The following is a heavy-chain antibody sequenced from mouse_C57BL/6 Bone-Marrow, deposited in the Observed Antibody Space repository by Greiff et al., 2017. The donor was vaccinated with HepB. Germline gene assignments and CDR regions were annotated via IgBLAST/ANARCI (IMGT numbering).Heavy chain of an antibody. V-gene: IGHV1-74*01. J-gene: IGHJ3*01. Sequence: VQLQQPGAELVKPGASVKVSCKASGYTFTSYWMHWVKQRPGQGLEWIGRIHPSDSDTNYNQKFKGKATLTVDKSSSTAYMQLSSLTSEDSAVYDCAIGITTVVEGFAYWGQGTLVTVSA. CDR1: GYTFTSYW. CDR2: IHPSDSDT. CDR3: AIGITTVVEGFAY. D-gene: IGHD1-1*01.